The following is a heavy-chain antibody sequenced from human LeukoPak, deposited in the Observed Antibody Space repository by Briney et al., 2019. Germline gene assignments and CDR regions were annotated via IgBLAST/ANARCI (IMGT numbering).Heavy chain of an antibody. J-gene: IGHJ4*02. CDR2: INQDGSEK. D-gene: IGHD6-6*01. CDR3: VREGAYSTSSPAGY. CDR1: GFTFSSYW. V-gene: IGHV3-7*01. Sequence: GGSLRLSCAASGFTFSSYWMSWVRQAPGKRLEWVANINQDGSEKYYVDSVKGRFIISRDNARNSLFLQMNILAAEDTAIYYCVREGAYSTSSPAGYWGQGTLVSVSS.